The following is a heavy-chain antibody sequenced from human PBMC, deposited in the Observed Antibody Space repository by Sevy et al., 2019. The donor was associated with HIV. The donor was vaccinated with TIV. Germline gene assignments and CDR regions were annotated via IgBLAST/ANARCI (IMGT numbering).Heavy chain of an antibody. CDR1: GFTFSSYW. J-gene: IGHJ6*02. CDR3: ARDCSSASCLWGMDV. Sequence: GESLKISCAASGFTFSSYWMSWVRQAPGKGLEWVANIKRDGSGKYYVDSVKGRFTISRDNAKNSLYLQMNSLRAEDTAVYYCARDCSSASCLWGMDVWGQGTTVTVSS. V-gene: IGHV3-7*03. CDR2: IKRDGSGK. D-gene: IGHD2-2*01.